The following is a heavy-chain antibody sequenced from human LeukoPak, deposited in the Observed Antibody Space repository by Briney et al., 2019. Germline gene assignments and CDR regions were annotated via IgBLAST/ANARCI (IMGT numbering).Heavy chain of an antibody. CDR2: INGDGSST. CDR3: ARGVLRYDFWSGYYEDAFDI. CDR1: GFTFSSYW. D-gene: IGHD3-3*01. V-gene: IGHV3-74*01. J-gene: IGHJ3*02. Sequence: GGSLRLSCAASGFTFSSYWMHWVRQAPGKGLVWVSRINGDGSSTSYADSVKGRFTISRDNAKNTLYLQMNSLRAEDTAVYYCARGVLRYDFWSGYYEDAFDIWGQGTMVTVSS.